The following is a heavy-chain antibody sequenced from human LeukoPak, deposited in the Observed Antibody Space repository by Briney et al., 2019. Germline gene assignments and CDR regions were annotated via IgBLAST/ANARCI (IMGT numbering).Heavy chain of an antibody. J-gene: IGHJ4*02. CDR2: IHHDGGT. V-gene: IGHV4-34*01. Sequence: SGTLSLTCAVYGGSFSGYYWSWIRQPPGKGLEWIGQIHHDGGTNYNPSLRGRVTISVDTSKFQFSLKLISLTAADTAVYYCARHGGDIDYWGQGTPVTVSS. CDR1: GGSFSGYY. CDR3: ARHGGDIDY. D-gene: IGHD3-10*01.